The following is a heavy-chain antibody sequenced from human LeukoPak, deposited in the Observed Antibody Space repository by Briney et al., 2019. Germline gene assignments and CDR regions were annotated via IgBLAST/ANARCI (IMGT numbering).Heavy chain of an antibody. CDR3: ARDGFGGY. CDR2: ISYSEGT. Sequence: SETLSLTCSVPRHSISSYYWSWIRQPPGKGLEWIGYISYSEGTNYNPSLKSRITISVDTSKNQFSLKLTSVTAADTAVYYCARDGFGGYWGQGTLVTVSS. CDR1: RHSISSYY. D-gene: IGHD2-15*01. J-gene: IGHJ4*02. V-gene: IGHV4-59*01.